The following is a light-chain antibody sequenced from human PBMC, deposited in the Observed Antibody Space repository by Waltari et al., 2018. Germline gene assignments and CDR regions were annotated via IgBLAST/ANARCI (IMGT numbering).Light chain of an antibody. CDR2: HND. J-gene: IGLJ3*02. CDR3: SAWDDSLDGPV. Sequence: QSVLTQPPSVSDAPRQRVTISCSGTLFNIGNNAVSWYQQLPGMAPTRLLSHNDLRHSGVSDRCSGSKSGTSASLAISGLQSEEEGEYFCSAWDDSLDGPVFGGGTKVTVL. CDR1: LFNIGNNA. V-gene: IGLV1-36*01.